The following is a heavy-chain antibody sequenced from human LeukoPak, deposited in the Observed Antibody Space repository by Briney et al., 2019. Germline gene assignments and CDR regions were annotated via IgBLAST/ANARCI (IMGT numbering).Heavy chain of an antibody. Sequence: GGSLRLSCAASGFTFSSYSMNWVRQAPGKGLEWVSSISSSSSYIYYADSVKGRFTISRDNAKNSPYLQMNSLRAEDTAVYYCARHRSAYDILTGYPSDAFDIWGQGTMVTVSS. J-gene: IGHJ3*02. CDR1: GFTFSSYS. CDR2: ISSSSSYI. CDR3: ARHRSAYDILTGYPSDAFDI. D-gene: IGHD3-9*01. V-gene: IGHV3-21*01.